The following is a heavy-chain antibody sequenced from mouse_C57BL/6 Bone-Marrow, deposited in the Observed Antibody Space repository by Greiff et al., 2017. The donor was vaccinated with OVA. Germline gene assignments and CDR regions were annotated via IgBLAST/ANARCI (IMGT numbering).Heavy chain of an antibody. CDR3: AREKKTLYGNYFDY. Sequence: VMLVESGPELVKPGASVKLSCKASGYTFTSYDINWVKQRPGQGLEWIGWIYPRDGSTKYNEKFKGKATLTVDTSSSTAYMELHSLTSEDSAVYFCAREKKTLYGNYFDYWGQGTTLTVSS. V-gene: IGHV1-85*01. J-gene: IGHJ2*01. D-gene: IGHD2-10*02. CDR2: IYPRDGST. CDR1: GYTFTSYD.